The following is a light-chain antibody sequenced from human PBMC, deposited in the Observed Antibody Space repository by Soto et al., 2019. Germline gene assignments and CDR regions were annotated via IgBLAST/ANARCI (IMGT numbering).Light chain of an antibody. J-gene: IGKJ4*01. CDR3: QPYSRYPLT. CDR1: QSVSSW. V-gene: IGKV1-5*03. Sequence: DIKMTQSASTLYASVGDRVTITCRASQSVSSWLAWYQQKPGEVPKLLIYKASSLVTGVPSRFGGSGYGTEFTHSNSSRQPHDFVSHYCQPYSRYPLTFVVWTMVE. CDR2: KAS.